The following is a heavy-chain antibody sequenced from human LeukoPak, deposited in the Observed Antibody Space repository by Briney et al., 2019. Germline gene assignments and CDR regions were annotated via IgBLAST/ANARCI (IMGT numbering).Heavy chain of an antibody. J-gene: IGHJ6*02. CDR2: ISGSGGST. CDR1: GFTFSSYG. Sequence: GRSLRLSCAGSGFTFSSYGMSWVRQAPGRGLEWVSGISGSGGSTWYADSVKGGFPISRDNSKNTLFLQMNSLRAEDTALYYCAKDRALNPGYYGMDVWGQGTTVTVSS. CDR3: AKDRALNPGYYGMDV. D-gene: IGHD7-27*01. V-gene: IGHV3-23*01.